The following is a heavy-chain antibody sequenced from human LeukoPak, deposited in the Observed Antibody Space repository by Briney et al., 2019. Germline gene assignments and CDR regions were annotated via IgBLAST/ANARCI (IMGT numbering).Heavy chain of an antibody. D-gene: IGHD3-3*01. CDR1: GYSFTSYW. CDR2: IYPGDSDT. Sequence: GESLKISCKGSGYSFTSYWIGWVRQMPGKGLEWMGIIYPGDSDTRYSPSFQGQVTISADKSISTAYLQWSSLKASDTAMYYCARRGTYYDFWSGYPFDNWGQGTLVTVSS. CDR3: ARRGTYYDFWSGYPFDN. V-gene: IGHV5-51*01. J-gene: IGHJ4*02.